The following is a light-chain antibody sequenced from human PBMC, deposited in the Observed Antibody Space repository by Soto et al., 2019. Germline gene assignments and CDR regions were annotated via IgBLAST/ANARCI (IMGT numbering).Light chain of an antibody. Sequence: EIVLTQSPGTLSLSPGERATLSCRASQSVSSSYLAWYQQKPGQAPRLLIYGASSRATGIPDRFSGSGSGTDFTLTISSLEPEDFALYYCQQRGNWPLTFGGGTKVDIK. CDR2: GAS. CDR1: QSVSSSY. J-gene: IGKJ4*01. V-gene: IGKV3D-20*02. CDR3: QQRGNWPLT.